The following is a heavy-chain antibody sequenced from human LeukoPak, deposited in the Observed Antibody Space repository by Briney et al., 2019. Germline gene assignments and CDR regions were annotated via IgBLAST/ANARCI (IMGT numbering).Heavy chain of an antibody. CDR2: INPNSGGT. J-gene: IGHJ4*02. Sequence: ASVKVSCKASGYTFTGYYMHWVRQAPGQGLEWMGWINPNSGGTNYAQKFQGWVTMTRDTSISTAYMELSRLRSDDTAVYYCATQGGYSYGQEVYFDYWGQGTLVFVSS. V-gene: IGHV1-2*04. CDR1: GYTFTGYY. D-gene: IGHD5-18*01. CDR3: ATQGGYSYGQEVYFDY.